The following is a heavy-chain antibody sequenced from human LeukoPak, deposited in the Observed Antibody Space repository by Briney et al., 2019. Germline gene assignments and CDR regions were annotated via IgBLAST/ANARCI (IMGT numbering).Heavy chain of an antibody. J-gene: IGHJ5*02. V-gene: IGHV1-69*04. Sequence: SVKVSCKASGGTFSSYAISWVRQAPGQGLEWMGRIIPIFGIANYAQKFQGRVTITADKSTSTAYMELSSLRSDDTAVYYCARDPTPTMYGDNNWFDPWGQGTLVIVSS. D-gene: IGHD2-21*02. CDR2: IIPIFGIA. CDR3: ARDPTPTMYGDNNWFDP. CDR1: GGTFSSYA.